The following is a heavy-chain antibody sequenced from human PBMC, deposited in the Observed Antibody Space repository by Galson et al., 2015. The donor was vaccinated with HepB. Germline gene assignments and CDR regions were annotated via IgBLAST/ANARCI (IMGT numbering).Heavy chain of an antibody. J-gene: IGHJ5*02. D-gene: IGHD3-3*01. CDR3: ARAGDFWSGDYWFDP. CDR2: LTRKSCNT. V-gene: IGHV1-8*01. CDR1: ECTCGTTD. Sequence: VQVSYKASECTCGTTDINYVRKATLPPLDWVGWLTRKSCNTGHVQRFQGRVTMASNIPTSTAYMELSSLRPDDTAVYYCARAGDFWSGDYWFDPWGQGTLVTVSS.